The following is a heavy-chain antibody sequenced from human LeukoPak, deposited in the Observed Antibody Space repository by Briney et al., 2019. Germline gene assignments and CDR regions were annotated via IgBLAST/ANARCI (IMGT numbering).Heavy chain of an antibody. Sequence: ASVKVSCKASGYTFTGYYMHWVRQAPGQGLEWMGWINPNSGGTNYAQKFQGRVTMTRDTSISTAYMELSSLRSEDTAVYYCARESPYYYDSSGAGPYFDYWGQGTLVTVSS. D-gene: IGHD3-22*01. CDR1: GYTFTGYY. CDR3: ARESPYYYDSSGAGPYFDY. CDR2: INPNSGGT. V-gene: IGHV1-2*02. J-gene: IGHJ4*02.